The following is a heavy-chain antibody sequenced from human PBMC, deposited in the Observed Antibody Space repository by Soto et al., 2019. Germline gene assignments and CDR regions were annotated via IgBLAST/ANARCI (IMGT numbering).Heavy chain of an antibody. V-gene: IGHV1-8*01. CDR2: MNPNSSNT. J-gene: IGHJ6*02. CDR3: ARECVRGMDV. CDR1: GYTFTSYD. Sequence: QVQLVQSGAEVKKPGASVKVSCKASGYTFTSYDINWVRQATGQGLEWMGWMNPNSSNTGYAQKFQGRITMTRNNSISTSYMELSSLRSEYTAVYYCARECVRGMDVWGQGTTVTVSS.